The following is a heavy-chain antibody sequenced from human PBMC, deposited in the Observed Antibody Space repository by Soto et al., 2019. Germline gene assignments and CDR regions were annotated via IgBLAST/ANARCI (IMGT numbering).Heavy chain of an antibody. D-gene: IGHD4-4*01. CDR2: ISFDGSTT. J-gene: IGHJ4*01. V-gene: IGHV3-30*03. Sequence: QVQLVESGGGVVQPGRSLRLSCAASGFTFSSYGMHWVRQAPGKGLEWVAVISFDGSTTYYADSVKGRFTISRDNSEKTLYLQRSNLRAEDTAVYFCTRESNYHYSISKWAFDDWGQGSLVTVSS. CDR3: TRESNYHYSISKWAFDD. CDR1: GFTFSSYG.